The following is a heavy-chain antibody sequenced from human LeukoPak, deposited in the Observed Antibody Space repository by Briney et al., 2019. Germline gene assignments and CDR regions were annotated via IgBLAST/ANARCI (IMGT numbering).Heavy chain of an antibody. CDR2: ISTSSSTI. J-gene: IGHJ4*02. Sequence: PGGSLRLSCAASGFIFSSYGMHWVRQAPGKGLEWVSYISTSSSTIYYADSVKGRFTISRDNAKNSLSLQMNSLRAEDTAVYYCARLIRFPKLYYFDFWGQGTLVTVSS. V-gene: IGHV3-48*01. CDR1: GFIFSSYG. CDR3: ARLIRFPKLYYFDF. D-gene: IGHD3-3*01.